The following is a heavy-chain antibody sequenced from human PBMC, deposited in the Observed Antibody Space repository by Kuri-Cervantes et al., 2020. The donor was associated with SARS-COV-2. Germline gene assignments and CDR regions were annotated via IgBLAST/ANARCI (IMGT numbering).Heavy chain of an antibody. Sequence: GESLKISCAASGFTFSNAWMSWVRQAPGKGLEWVGRIKSKTDGGTTDYAAPVKGRFTISRDDSKNTLYLQMNSLRAEDTAVYYCAREVLLAVGAFDIWGQGTMVTVSS. D-gene: IGHD2-8*02. CDR3: AREVLLAVGAFDI. V-gene: IGHV3-15*01. CDR2: IKSKTDGGTT. J-gene: IGHJ3*02. CDR1: GFTFSNAW.